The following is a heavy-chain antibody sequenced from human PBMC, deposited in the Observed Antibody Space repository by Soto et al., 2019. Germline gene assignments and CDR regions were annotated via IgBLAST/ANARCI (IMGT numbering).Heavy chain of an antibody. J-gene: IGHJ6*02. V-gene: IGHV1-2*04. CDR2: INPKSGGT. CDR1: GYSFTDYH. D-gene: IGHD2-8*01. Sequence: ASVKVSCKASGYSFTDYHIHWVRQAPGRGLEWLGRINPKSGGTSTAQKFQGWVTMTTDTSISTASMELTRLTSDDTAIYYCARGDSTDCSNGVCSFFYNHDMHVWGQGTTFTVSS. CDR3: ARGDSTDCSNGVCSFFYNHDMHV.